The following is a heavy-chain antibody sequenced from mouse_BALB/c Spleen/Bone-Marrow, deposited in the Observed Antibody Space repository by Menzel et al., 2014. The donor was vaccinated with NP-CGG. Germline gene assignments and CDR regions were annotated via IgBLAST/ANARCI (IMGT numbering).Heavy chain of an antibody. Sequence: QVQLQQSGPELVKPGASVRISCKASNYTFTTYYIYWVKQRPGQGLGWIGWIYPGNVNTKYNEKFKAKATLTADKSSSTAYMQLSSLTSEDSAVYFCARSRYGSYYGYWGQGTPLTVSS. CDR1: NYTFTTYY. J-gene: IGHJ2*01. V-gene: IGHV1S56*01. CDR3: ARSRYGSYYGY. CDR2: IYPGNVNT. D-gene: IGHD1-1*01.